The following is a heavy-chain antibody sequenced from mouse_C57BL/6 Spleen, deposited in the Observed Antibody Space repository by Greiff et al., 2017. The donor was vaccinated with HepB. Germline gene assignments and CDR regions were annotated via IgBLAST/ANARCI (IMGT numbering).Heavy chain of an antibody. V-gene: IGHV6-3*01. CDR1: GFTFSNYW. CDR3: TGASFAY. Sequence: EVKLVESGGGLVQPGGSMKLPCVASGFTFSNYWMNWVRQSPEKGLEWAAQIRLKSDNYATHYAESVNGRFTISRDDSKSSVYLQMNNLRAEDTGIYCCTGASFAYWGQGTLVTVSA. J-gene: IGHJ3*01. CDR2: IRLKSDNYAT.